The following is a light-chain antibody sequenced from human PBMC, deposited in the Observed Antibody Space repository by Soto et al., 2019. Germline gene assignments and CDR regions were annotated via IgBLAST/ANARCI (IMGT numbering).Light chain of an antibody. Sequence: YDLTDPPSLSVCRGQRSMIACGGDNIVSKSVHWYQQKPGQAPVLVVYADDDRPSGIPERFSGSNYGKKANLTISRVEPRDEADYSCKVWVSNWAPHAFGYGTKVNVL. V-gene: IGLV3-21*02. CDR2: ADD. CDR3: KVWVSNWAPHA. J-gene: IGLJ1*01. CDR1: NIVSKS.